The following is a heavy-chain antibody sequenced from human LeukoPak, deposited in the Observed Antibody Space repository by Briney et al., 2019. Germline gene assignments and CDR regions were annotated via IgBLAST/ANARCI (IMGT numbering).Heavy chain of an antibody. J-gene: IGHJ4*02. CDR1: GFTFSSYW. CDR3: ARDVGDL. CDR2: INQGGSEK. D-gene: IGHD2-21*02. V-gene: IGHV3-7*01. Sequence: GGSLRLSCAASGFTFSSYWMHWVRQVPGKGLEWLANINQGGSEKYYVDSVKGRFTISRDNAKNSLLLQMNSLRAEDTAVYYCARDVGDLWGQGTLVTVSS.